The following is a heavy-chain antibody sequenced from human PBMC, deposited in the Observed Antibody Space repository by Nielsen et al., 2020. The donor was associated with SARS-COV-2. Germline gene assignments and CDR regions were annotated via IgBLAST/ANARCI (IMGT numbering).Heavy chain of an antibody. Sequence: GESLKISCAASGFTFSSYGMHWVRQAPGKGLEWVAVISYDGSNKYYADSVKGRFTISRDNSKNTLYLQMNSLRAEDTAVYYCAKQPYYYMDVWGKGTTVTVSS. CDR3: AKQPYYYMDV. CDR1: GFTFSSYG. J-gene: IGHJ6*03. CDR2: ISYDGSNK. V-gene: IGHV3-30*18. D-gene: IGHD1-14*01.